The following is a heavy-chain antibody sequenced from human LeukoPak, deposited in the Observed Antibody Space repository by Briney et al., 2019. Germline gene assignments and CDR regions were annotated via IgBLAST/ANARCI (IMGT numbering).Heavy chain of an antibody. Sequence: ASVKFSCKASGYTFTGYYMHWVRQAPGQGLEWMGWINPNSGGTNYAQKFQGRVTMTRDTSISTAYVELSRLRSDDTAVYYRARDGYCSSTSCRNGMDVWGQGTTVTVSS. CDR1: GYTFTGYY. CDR2: INPNSGGT. J-gene: IGHJ6*02. D-gene: IGHD2-2*03. V-gene: IGHV1-2*02. CDR3: ARDGYCSSTSCRNGMDV.